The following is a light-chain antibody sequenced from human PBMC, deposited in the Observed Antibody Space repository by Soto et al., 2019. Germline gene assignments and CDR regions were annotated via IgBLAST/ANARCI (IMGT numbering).Light chain of an antibody. Sequence: EIVMTQSPGTLSVYPGDTATLSCRASQSIASNLAWYQQKPGQAPRLLFYDAYTRATGIPARFSGSGSGTEFTLTISRLQSRDSAVYYCQQYKDWPRTFGQGTKVEIK. J-gene: IGKJ1*01. CDR2: DAY. V-gene: IGKV3-15*01. CDR3: QQYKDWPRT. CDR1: QSIASN.